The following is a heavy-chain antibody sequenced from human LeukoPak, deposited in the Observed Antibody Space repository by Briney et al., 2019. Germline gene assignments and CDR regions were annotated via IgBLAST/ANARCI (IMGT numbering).Heavy chain of an antibody. CDR3: ARARRGVRGVSYDY. CDR1: GVSISSGGYY. CDR2: IYYSGSN. D-gene: IGHD3-10*01. V-gene: IGHV4-31*03. Sequence: SQTLSLTCTVSGVSISSGGYYWSWIRQRPGQGLEWIVYIYYSGSNYYNPSLKSRVTISVDTSNNHFSLKLSSVIAADTAVYYCARARRGVRGVSYDYWGQGTLVTVSS. J-gene: IGHJ4*02.